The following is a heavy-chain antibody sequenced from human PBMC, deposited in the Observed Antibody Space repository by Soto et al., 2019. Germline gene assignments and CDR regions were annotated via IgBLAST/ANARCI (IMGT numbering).Heavy chain of an antibody. CDR1: GFSFRNFN. V-gene: IGHV3-21*06. J-gene: IGHJ3*01. CDR2: VSGSSSYI. Sequence: PGGSLRLSCEGSGFSFRNFNMMWVRQAPGKGLEWVSSVSGSSSYIYYADSVKGRFTHSRDNANNLVFLQMNGLRPEDTAMYYCARDLRGYYGSWGQGTMVTVSS. CDR3: ARDLRGYYGS. D-gene: IGHD1-26*01.